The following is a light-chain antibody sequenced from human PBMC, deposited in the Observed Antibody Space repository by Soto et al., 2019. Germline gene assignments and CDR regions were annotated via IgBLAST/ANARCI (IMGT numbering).Light chain of an antibody. V-gene: IGLV2-14*01. Sequence: QAVVTQPASVSGSPGQSITISCTGTSSDVGRYDYVSWYQQYPGKAPKLIIYEVTHRPSGVSHRFSGSKSGNTASLTISGLQAQDEADYFCSSYTRSNTLMFGGGTKLTVL. J-gene: IGLJ3*02. CDR2: EVT. CDR3: SSYTRSNTLM. CDR1: SSDVGRYDY.